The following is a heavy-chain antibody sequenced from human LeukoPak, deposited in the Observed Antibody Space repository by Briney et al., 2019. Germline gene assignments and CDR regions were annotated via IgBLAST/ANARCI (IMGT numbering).Heavy chain of an antibody. J-gene: IGHJ4*02. CDR3: ASLITS. V-gene: IGHV4-34*01. CDR1: GGSFSGYY. D-gene: IGHD3-10*01. Sequence: SETLSLTCAVYGGSFSGYYWSWIRQPPGKGLEWIGEINHSGSTNYNPSLKSRVTISVDTSKNQFSLKPSSVTAADTAVYYCASLITSWGQGTLVTVSS. CDR2: INHSGST.